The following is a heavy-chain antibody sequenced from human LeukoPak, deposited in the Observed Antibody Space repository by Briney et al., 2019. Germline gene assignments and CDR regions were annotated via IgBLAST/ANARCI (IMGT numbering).Heavy chain of an antibody. CDR3: ARGGGPKYYFEY. CDR2: ISYDGSDK. CDR1: GFTFSSYA. Sequence: GGSLRLSCAASGFTFSSYAMHWVRQAPGKGLEWVAIISYDGSDKYYADSVKGRFTISRDNSKSTLYLQMNSLRVEDTTVYYCARGGGPKYYFEYWGQGTLVTVPS. D-gene: IGHD3-16*01. V-gene: IGHV3-30*04. J-gene: IGHJ4*02.